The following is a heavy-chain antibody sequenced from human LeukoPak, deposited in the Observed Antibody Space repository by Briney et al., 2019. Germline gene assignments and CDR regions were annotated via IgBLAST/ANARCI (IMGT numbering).Heavy chain of an antibody. D-gene: IGHD1-26*01. CDR1: GGSFSGNY. V-gene: IGHV4-34*01. CDR2: ISHTGST. Sequence: PSETLSLIRAVYGGSFSGNYWSWIRQSPAKGLEWIGEISHTGSTNYNPSLKSRVIMSVDTSKSQFSLNLGSVTAADTAVYYCAKTIINGKHLYWGQGTLVTVSS. CDR3: AKTIINGKHLY. J-gene: IGHJ4*02.